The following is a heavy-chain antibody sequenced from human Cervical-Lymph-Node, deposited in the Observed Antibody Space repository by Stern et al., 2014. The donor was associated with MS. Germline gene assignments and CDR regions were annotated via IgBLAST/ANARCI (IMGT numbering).Heavy chain of an antibody. CDR1: GFTFKRYW. V-gene: IGHV3-74*01. J-gene: IGHJ6*02. D-gene: IGHD4-11*01. Sequence: EVQLVESGGGLFQPGGSLRLSCAASGFTFKRYWMHWVRQAPGKGLVWVSRINSDGSYENYADSVKGGFTIPRENAKHTLAVKLHSRRGEDTAVYYCARETDYSKNYDVWGQGTTVTVSS. CDR3: ARETDYSKNYDV. CDR2: INSDGSYE.